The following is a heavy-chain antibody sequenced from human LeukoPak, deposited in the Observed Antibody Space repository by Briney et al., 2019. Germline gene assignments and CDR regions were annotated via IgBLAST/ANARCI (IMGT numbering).Heavy chain of an antibody. CDR3: AREPQYDSSTWLDY. J-gene: IGHJ4*02. D-gene: IGHD4-11*01. CDR1: GFTFSSYA. CDR2: ISYDGSNK. V-gene: IGHV3-30-3*01. Sequence: GGSLRLSCAASGFTFSSYAMHGVRQAPGKGLEWGAVISYDGSNKYYADSVKGRFTISRDNSKNTLNLQMNSLRTEDTAVYYCAREPQYDSSTWLDYWGQGTLVTVSS.